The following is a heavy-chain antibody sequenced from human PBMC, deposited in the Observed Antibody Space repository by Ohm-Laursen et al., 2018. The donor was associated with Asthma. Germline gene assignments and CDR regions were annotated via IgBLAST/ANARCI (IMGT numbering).Heavy chain of an antibody. J-gene: IGHJ4*02. CDR1: GFTFSNYW. CDR2: IKQDGSEK. D-gene: IGHD3-22*01. Sequence: GSLRLSCTASGFTFSNYWMSWVRQAPGKGLEWVANIKQDGSEKYYVDSVKGRFTISRDNAKNSLYLQLNSLRAEDTAVYYCARSNSYYYDSSGYDYWGQGTRVTVSS. V-gene: IGHV3-7*05. CDR3: ARSNSYYYDSSGYDY.